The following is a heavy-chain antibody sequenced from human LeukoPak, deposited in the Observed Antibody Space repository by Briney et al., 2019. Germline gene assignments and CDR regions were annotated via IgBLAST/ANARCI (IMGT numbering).Heavy chain of an antibody. CDR2: IGSSSSYI. CDR3: ARDKGALYSSSRTNWFDP. V-gene: IGHV3-21*01. Sequence: PGGSLRLSCAASGFTFSSYSMNWVRQAPGKGLEWVSSIGSSSSYIYYADSVKGRFTISRDNAKNSLYLQMNSLRAEDTAVYYCARDKGALYSSSRTNWFDPWGQGTLVTVSS. J-gene: IGHJ5*02. CDR1: GFTFSSYS. D-gene: IGHD6-6*01.